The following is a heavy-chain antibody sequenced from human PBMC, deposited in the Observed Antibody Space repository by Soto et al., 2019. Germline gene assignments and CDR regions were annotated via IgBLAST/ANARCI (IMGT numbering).Heavy chain of an antibody. Sequence: GESLKISCKGSGYSFTSYWSSWVRQMPGKGLEWMGRIDPSDSYTNYSPSFQGHVTISADKSISTAYLQWSSLKASDTAMYYCASSPRGYCSSTSCRELGNYSGMDVWGQGTTVTVSS. V-gene: IGHV5-10-1*01. D-gene: IGHD2-2*01. CDR1: GYSFTSYW. J-gene: IGHJ6*02. CDR3: ASSPRGYCSSTSCRELGNYSGMDV. CDR2: IDPSDSYT.